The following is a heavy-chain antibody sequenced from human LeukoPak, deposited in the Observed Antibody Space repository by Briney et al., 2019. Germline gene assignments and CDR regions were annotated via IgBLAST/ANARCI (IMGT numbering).Heavy chain of an antibody. V-gene: IGHV1-69*13. CDR2: IIPIFASA. CDR1: GGTFSSYA. Sequence: SVKVSCKASGGTFSSYAISWVRQAPGQGLEWMGGIIPIFASANYAQRFQGRVTITADESTSTTYMELSSLRSEDTAVYFCARDRIAAAVVDYWGQGTLVTVSS. J-gene: IGHJ4*02. D-gene: IGHD6-13*01. CDR3: ARDRIAAAVVDY.